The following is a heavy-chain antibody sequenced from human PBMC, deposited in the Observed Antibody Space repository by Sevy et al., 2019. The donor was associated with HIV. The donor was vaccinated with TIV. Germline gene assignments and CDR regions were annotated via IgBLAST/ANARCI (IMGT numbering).Heavy chain of an antibody. CDR1: GFSFSYYG. CDR3: ANAYSGSYSHSYLYALDV. V-gene: IGHV3-30*18. Sequence: GGSLRLSCIGSGFSFSYYGIHWVRQSPGKRLDWVALISHDGINEYYADSVKGRFTISRDNSKNTVYLEMNSLRNEDTAIYFCANAYSGSYSHSYLYALDVWGQRTTVTVSS. CDR2: ISHDGINE. D-gene: IGHD1-26*01. J-gene: IGHJ6*02.